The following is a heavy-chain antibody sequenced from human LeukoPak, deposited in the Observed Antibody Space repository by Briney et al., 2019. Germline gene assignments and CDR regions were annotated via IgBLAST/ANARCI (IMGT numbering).Heavy chain of an antibody. CDR3: ASEGFGESQLIDY. Sequence: GASVKVSCKASGYTFTRYYMHWVRQAPGQGLEWMGIINPSGDIISYAQKFQGRVSMTRDTSTSTVYMELSSLRSEDTAVYYCASEGFGESQLIDYWGQGTLVTVSS. V-gene: IGHV1-46*01. CDR1: GYTFTRYY. D-gene: IGHD3-10*01. CDR2: INPSGDII. J-gene: IGHJ4*02.